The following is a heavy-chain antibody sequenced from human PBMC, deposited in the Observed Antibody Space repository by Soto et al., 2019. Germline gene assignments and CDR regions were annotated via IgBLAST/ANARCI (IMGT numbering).Heavy chain of an antibody. J-gene: IGHJ4*02. CDR1: GYTLTCYY. CDR2: INPNSGGT. CDR3: ARGAFDFGSGSYYSPPFDY. Sequence: ASVEVSCEASGYTLTCYYMRSVRQAPGQGLEWMGWINPNSGGTNYAQKFQGRVTMTRDTSISTAYMELSRLRSDDTAVYYCARGAFDFGSGSYYSPPFDYWGQGTLVPVS. D-gene: IGHD3-10*01. V-gene: IGHV1-2*02.